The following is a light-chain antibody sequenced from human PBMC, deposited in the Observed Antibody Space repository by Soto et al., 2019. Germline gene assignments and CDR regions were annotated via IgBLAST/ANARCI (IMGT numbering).Light chain of an antibody. Sequence: QSALTQPASVSGSPGQSITISCTGTSSDFGSYNLVSWYQQHPGKAPKLMIYEGSKRHSGVSNRFSGSKSGNTASLTISGLQADDEADYYCCSYAVSSTFYVFGTGTQRTVL. CDR1: SSDFGSYNL. CDR3: CSYAVSSTFYV. CDR2: EGS. V-gene: IGLV2-23*01. J-gene: IGLJ1*01.